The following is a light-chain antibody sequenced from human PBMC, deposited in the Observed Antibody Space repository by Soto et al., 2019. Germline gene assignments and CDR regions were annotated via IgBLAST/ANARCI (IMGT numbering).Light chain of an antibody. CDR2: DGT. Sequence: QSVLTQACSVSGSPGQSITISWTGTSRHVVPYYLVSWCQHHQGKFPKRMIYDGTNRPSGVSDRFSGSKSGHTASLTISSLQAEDEANSYCSSYAGTNIFVFGTGTKVTVL. J-gene: IGLJ1*01. CDR1: SRHVVPYYL. CDR3: SSYAGTNIFV. V-gene: IGLV2-23*01.